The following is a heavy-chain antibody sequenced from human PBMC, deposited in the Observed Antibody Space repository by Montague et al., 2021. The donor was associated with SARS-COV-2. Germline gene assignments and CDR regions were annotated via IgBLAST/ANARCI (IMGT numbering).Heavy chain of an antibody. V-gene: IGHV4-39*02. D-gene: IGHD3-10*01. CDR3: ARGMIRGVTTPFDY. Sequence: SETLSLTRSVSSGAIVSRDYGAGWNRQPPETELEWICNIDYSGTTYYNPSLQSRGTISVDTSKNHLSLRLSSVTAADTAVYFCARGMIRGVTTPFDYWGQGSKGTVSS. J-gene: IGHJ4*02. CDR2: IDYSGTT. CDR1: SGAIVSRDYG.